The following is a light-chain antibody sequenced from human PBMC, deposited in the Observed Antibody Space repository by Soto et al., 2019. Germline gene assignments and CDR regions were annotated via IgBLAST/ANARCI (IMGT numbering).Light chain of an antibody. J-gene: IGLJ1*01. CDR1: SSPVGGYPY. Sequence: QSVLTQPRSVSGSPGQSVTISCTGTSSPVGGYPYVSWYQQFPGKAPQLMIYAGSQRPSGVSDRFSASESANTASLTISGLQAEDEADYYCCSYAGRSTYVFGTGTKVTVL. CDR3: CSYAGRSTYV. CDR2: AGS. V-gene: IGLV2-11*01.